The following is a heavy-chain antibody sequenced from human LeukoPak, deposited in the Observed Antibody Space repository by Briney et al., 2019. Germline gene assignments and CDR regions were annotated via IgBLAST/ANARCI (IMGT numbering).Heavy chain of an antibody. CDR2: INTDGGST. CDR3: ARSIYGPFDS. Sequence: GGSLRLSCSASGFTFNNYAIHWVRQAPGKGLEYVSGINTDGGSTYYADSVKGRFTISRDNSINTLYLQMNSLRPGDTAVYYCARSIYGPFDSWGQGTLVTVSS. D-gene: IGHD3-3*01. V-gene: IGHV3-64D*06. J-gene: IGHJ4*02. CDR1: GFTFNNYA.